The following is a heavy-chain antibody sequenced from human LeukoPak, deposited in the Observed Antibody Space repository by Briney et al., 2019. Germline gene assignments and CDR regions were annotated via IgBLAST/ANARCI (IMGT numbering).Heavy chain of an antibody. CDR3: IGEWLRFGVSFDI. J-gene: IGHJ3*02. V-gene: IGHV3-48*03. Sequence: QPGGSLRLSCAASGFTFSSYEMNWVRQAPGKGLEWVSYISSSGSTIYYADSVKGRFTISRDNAKNSLYLQMNSLRVEDTAVYYCIGEWLRFGVSFDIWGQGTMVTVSS. CDR2: ISSSGSTI. D-gene: IGHD5-12*01. CDR1: GFTFSSYE.